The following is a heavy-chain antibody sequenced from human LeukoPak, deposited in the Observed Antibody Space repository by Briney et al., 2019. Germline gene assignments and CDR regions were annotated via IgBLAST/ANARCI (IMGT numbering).Heavy chain of an antibody. D-gene: IGHD2-21*02. J-gene: IGHJ4*02. Sequence: ASVKVSCKASGYTFTGYYMHWVRQAPGQGLEWMGWINPNSGVTNYAQKFRGRVTMTWDTSISTAYIELSGLTSDDTAIYYCARPTYCGSNCYFNFDYWGQGTLVTVSS. V-gene: IGHV1-2*02. CDR2: INPNSGVT. CDR3: ARPTYCGSNCYFNFDY. CDR1: GYTFTGYY.